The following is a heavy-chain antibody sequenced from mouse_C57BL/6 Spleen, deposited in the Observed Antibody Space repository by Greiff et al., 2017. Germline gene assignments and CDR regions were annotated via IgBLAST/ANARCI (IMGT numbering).Heavy chain of an antibody. CDR1: GYTFTSYW. J-gene: IGHJ2*01. Sequence: VQLQQPGAELVRPGSSVKLSCKASGYTFTSYWMDWVKQRPGQGLEWIGNIYPSDSETHYNQKFKDKATLTVDKSSSTAYMQLSSLTSEDSAVYYCARIITTVVATDYWGQGTTPTVSS. CDR2: IYPSDSET. D-gene: IGHD1-1*01. CDR3: ARIITTVVATDY. V-gene: IGHV1-61*01.